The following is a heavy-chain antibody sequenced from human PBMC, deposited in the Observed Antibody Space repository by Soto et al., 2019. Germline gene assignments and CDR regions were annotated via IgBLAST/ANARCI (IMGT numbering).Heavy chain of an antibody. V-gene: IGHV1-18*04. CDR2: ISAYNGNT. J-gene: IGHJ6*02. CDR1: GYTFTSYG. Sequence: QVQLVQSGAEVKKPGASVKVSCKASGYTFTSYGISWVRQAPGQGLEWMGWISAYNGNTNYAQKLQGRVTMTTDTSTSTDYLELRSLRSDDTAVYYCARDEWGSSSHHYYYGMDVWGQGTTVPVSS. CDR3: ARDEWGSSSHHYYYGMDV. D-gene: IGHD6-6*01.